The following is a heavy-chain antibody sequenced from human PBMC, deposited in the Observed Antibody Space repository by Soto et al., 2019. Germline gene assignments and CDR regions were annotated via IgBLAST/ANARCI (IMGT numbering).Heavy chain of an antibody. CDR2: IFYSGST. V-gene: IGHV4-59*01. CDR3: ARGTTGPRYYYYHYMDV. CDR1: GGSITSYS. D-gene: IGHD1-1*01. Sequence: SETLSLTCTVSGGSITSYSWSWLRQPPGKGLEWVGSIFYSGSTNYNPSLESRVAISIDTSKNQVSLKLDSVTAADTAVYYCARGTTGPRYYYYHYMDVWGKGTTVTVSS. J-gene: IGHJ6*03.